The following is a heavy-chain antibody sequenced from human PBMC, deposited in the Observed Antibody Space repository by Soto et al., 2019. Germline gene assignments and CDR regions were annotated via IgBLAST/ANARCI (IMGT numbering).Heavy chain of an antibody. CDR2: INAGSGNT. CDR1: GFVFTHYG. CDR3: ARKIFCNTWCDNASDV. J-gene: IGHJ6*02. V-gene: IGHV1-3*01. D-gene: IGHD2-8*01. Sequence: QVLLVQSGAEVRKPGASVKVSCKASGFVFTHYGVHWVRLAPGQRVEWMGWINAGSGNTKYSESFQCRVSITRDTSATTVHMELCSLTSQDTAVYYCARKIFCNTWCDNASDVWGQGTTVTVSS.